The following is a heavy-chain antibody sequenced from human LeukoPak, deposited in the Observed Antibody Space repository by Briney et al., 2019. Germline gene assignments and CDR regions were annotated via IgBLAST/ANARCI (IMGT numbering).Heavy chain of an antibody. J-gene: IGHJ4*02. V-gene: IGHV1-18*01. CDR1: GYTFTNYG. CDR3: AKDRAAARNFDY. D-gene: IGHD2-2*01. Sequence: ASVKVSCKASGYTFTNYGISWVRQAPGQGLEWMGWISAYNGNTNYAQKLQGRVTMTTDTSTSTAYMELRSLRSDDTALYYCAKDRAAARNFDYWGQGTLVTVSS. CDR2: ISAYNGNT.